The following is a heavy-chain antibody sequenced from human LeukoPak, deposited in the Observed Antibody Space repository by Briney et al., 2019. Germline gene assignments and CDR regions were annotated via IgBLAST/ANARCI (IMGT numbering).Heavy chain of an antibody. CDR2: MNPNSGNT. D-gene: IGHD6-19*01. CDR1: GYTFTSYD. V-gene: IGHV1-8*03. J-gene: IGHJ5*02. Sequence: EASVKVSCKASGYTFTSYDINWVRQATGQGLEWMGWMNPNSGNTGYAQKFQGRVTITRNTSISTAYMELSSLRSEDTAVYYCARGLSSGWGPNWFDPWGQGTLVTVSS. CDR3: ARGLSSGWGPNWFDP.